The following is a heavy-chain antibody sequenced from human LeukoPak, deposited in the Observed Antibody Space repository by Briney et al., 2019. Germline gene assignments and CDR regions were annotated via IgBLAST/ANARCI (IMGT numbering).Heavy chain of an antibody. D-gene: IGHD2-2*01. Sequence: ASVKVSCKASGYTFTSYGISWVRQAPGQGLEWMEWISAYNGNTNYAQKLQGRVTMTTDTSTSTAYMELRSLRSDDTAVYYCARELESTYYYYGMDVWGQGTTVTVSS. CDR3: ARELESTYYYYGMDV. V-gene: IGHV1-18*01. CDR1: GYTFTSYG. J-gene: IGHJ6*02. CDR2: ISAYNGNT.